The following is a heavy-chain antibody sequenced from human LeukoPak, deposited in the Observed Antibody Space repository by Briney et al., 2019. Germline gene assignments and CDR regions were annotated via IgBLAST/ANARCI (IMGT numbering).Heavy chain of an antibody. D-gene: IGHD3-10*01. CDR3: ARRNYYASSWYFDL. CDR2: IYSSGST. J-gene: IGHJ2*01. Sequence: SETLSLTCTVSGGSIRSGDYYWSWIRQPPGKGLECIGCIYSSGSTYYSPSLKSRIAMSIDTSKNQFSLKLSSVTAADTATYYCARRNYYASSWYFDLWGRGTLVTVSS. CDR1: GGSIRSGDYY. V-gene: IGHV4-30-4*08.